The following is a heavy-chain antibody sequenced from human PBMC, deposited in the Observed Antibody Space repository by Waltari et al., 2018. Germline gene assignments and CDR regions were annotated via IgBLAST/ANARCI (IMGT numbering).Heavy chain of an antibody. CDR1: GGSISSYY. V-gene: IGHV4-59*01. CDR3: ARVHYYDFWSGYYEDGYFDL. CDR2: IYYSGST. D-gene: IGHD3-3*01. Sequence: QVQLQESGPGLVKPSETLSLTCTVSGGSISSYYWSWIRQPPGKGLEWIGYIYYSGSTNYNPSLKSRVTISVDTSKNQFSLKLSSVTAADTAVYYCARVHYYDFWSGYYEDGYFDLWGRGTLVTVSS. J-gene: IGHJ2*01.